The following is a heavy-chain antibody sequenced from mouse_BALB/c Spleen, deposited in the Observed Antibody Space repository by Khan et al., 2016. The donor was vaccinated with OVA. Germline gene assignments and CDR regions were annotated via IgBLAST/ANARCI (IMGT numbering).Heavy chain of an antibody. CDR1: GYSFTSYY. D-gene: IGHD2-2*01. J-gene: IGHJ3*01. CDR3: ARGVYYGYACFAY. CDR2: ILSGSYNT. V-gene: IGHV1-66*01. Sequence: QVQLPQPGPELVKPGASVTISCKASGYSFTSYYIHWVRQRPGQELEWIGWILSGSYNTQYHETFRGKATLTADTSSRTAYMQFSSLTSEDAEVYFCARGVYYGYACFAYWGQGTLVTVSA.